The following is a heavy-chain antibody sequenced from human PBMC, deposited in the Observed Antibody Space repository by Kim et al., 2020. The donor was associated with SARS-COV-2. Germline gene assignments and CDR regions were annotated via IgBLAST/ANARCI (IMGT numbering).Heavy chain of an antibody. J-gene: IGHJ6*02. V-gene: IGHV3-74*01. CDR2: INSDGSST. Sequence: GGSLRLSCAASGFTFSSYWMHWVRQAPGKGLVWVSRINSDGSSTSYADSVKGRFTISRDNAKNTLYLQMNSLRAEDTAVYYCARGGNNSSSWLWASYYYYYYGMDVWGQGTTVTVSS. CDR1: GFTFSSYW. CDR3: ARGGNNSSSWLWASYYYYYYGMDV. D-gene: IGHD6-13*01.